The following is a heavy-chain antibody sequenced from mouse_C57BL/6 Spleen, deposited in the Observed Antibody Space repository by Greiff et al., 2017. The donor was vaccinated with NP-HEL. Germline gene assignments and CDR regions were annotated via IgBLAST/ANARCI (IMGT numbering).Heavy chain of an antibody. V-gene: IGHV1-50*01. Sequence: QVQLQQPGAELVKPGASVKLSCKASGYTFTSYWMQWVKQRPGQGLEWIGVIDPSDSYTNYNQKFKGKATLTVDTSSSTAYMQLSSLTSEDSAVYYCAAYYSNYGGFAYWGQGTLVTVSA. D-gene: IGHD2-5*01. J-gene: IGHJ3*01. CDR1: GYTFTSYW. CDR2: IDPSDSYT. CDR3: AAYYSNYGGFAY.